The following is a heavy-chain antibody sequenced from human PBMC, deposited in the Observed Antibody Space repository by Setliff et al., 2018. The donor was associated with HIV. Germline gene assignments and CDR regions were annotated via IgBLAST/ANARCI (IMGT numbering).Heavy chain of an antibody. CDR2: IYSSGRT. CDR1: GGSITSSGYN. J-gene: IGHJ6*01. CDR3: ARDGVRYYSGSESVRAGMDV. V-gene: IGHV4-31*03. D-gene: IGHD3-10*01. Sequence: SETLSLTCIVSGGSITSSGYNWNWIRQHPGKGLEWIGYIYSSGRTSYNPSLQSRVSISIDTSKNQFSLKLDSVIAADTAVYYCARDGVRYYSGSESVRAGMDVWG.